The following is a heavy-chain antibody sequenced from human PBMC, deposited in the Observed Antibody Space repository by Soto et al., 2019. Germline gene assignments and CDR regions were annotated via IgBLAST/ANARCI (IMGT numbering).Heavy chain of an antibody. V-gene: IGHV1-69*13. CDR3: ARIEAESSSSWVYYYGMDV. J-gene: IGHJ6*02. Sequence: ASVKVSCKASGGTFSSYAISWVRQAPGQGLEWMGGIIPIFGTANYAQKFQGRVTITADESTSTAYMELSSLRSEDTAVYYCARIEAESSSSWVYYYGMDVWGQGTTVTVSS. CDR2: IIPIFGTA. D-gene: IGHD6-6*01. CDR1: GGTFSSYA.